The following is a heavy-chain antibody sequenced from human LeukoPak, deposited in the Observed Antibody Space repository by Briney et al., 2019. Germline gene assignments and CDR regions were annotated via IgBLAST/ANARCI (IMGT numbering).Heavy chain of an antibody. CDR3: ARGTSLSSGSDYGMDV. V-gene: IGHV3-23*01. D-gene: IGHD3-10*01. J-gene: IGHJ6*02. Sequence: GGSLRLSCTASGFTFSNYVMRWVRQAPGKGLECLSGISDSGYYTGYADSVKGRFTISRDNSRNMLYLQMNSLRAEDTALYYCARGTSLSSGSDYGMDVWSQGTTVTVSS. CDR1: GFTFSNYV. CDR2: ISDSGYYT.